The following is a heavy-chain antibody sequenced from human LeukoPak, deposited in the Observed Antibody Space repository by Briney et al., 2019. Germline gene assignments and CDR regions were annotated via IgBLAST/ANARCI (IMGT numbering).Heavy chain of an antibody. Sequence: SETLSLTCTVSGGSISSSGYYWGWIRQPPGKGLEWIGSIYYSGSTYYNPSLKSRVTISLDTSKNQFSLKLSSVTAADTAVYYCARSMVRGVMSGNWFDPWGQGTLVTVSS. CDR3: ARSMVRGVMSGNWFDP. J-gene: IGHJ5*02. CDR2: IYYSGST. CDR1: GGSISSSGYY. D-gene: IGHD3-10*01. V-gene: IGHV4-39*07.